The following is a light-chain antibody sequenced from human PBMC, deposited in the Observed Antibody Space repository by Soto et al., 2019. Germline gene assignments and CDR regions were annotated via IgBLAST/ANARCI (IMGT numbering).Light chain of an antibody. J-gene: IGLJ7*01. V-gene: IGLV1-44*01. CDR1: SSNIAGNT. CDR2: IND. Sequence: QSVPTQPPSASGTPGQRVIISCSGSSSNIAGNTVHWYQHLPGTAPKLLIYINDQRPSGVPGRFSASTSGTSASLAISGLQSDDEADYYCATWDDDLNAAVFGGGTELTVL. CDR3: ATWDDDLNAAV.